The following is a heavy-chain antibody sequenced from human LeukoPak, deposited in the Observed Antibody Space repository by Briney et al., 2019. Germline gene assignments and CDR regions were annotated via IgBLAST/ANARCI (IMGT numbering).Heavy chain of an antibody. D-gene: IGHD5-18*01. Sequence: GGSLRLSCAASGFTFNNYWMSWVRQAPGKGLEWVATINHDGSETFFVDSVRGRFTISRDNAKNSLYLQMNSLRAEDTAVYYCARDTGYGDYWGQGTLVTVSS. J-gene: IGHJ4*02. CDR1: GFTFNNYW. V-gene: IGHV3-7*05. CDR3: ARDTGYGDY. CDR2: INHDGSET.